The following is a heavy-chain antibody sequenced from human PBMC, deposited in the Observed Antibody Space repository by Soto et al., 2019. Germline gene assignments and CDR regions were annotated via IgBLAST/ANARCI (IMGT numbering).Heavy chain of an antibody. Sequence: QVQLVESGGGVVQPGRSLRLSCAASGFTFSYYGMHWVRQAPGKGLEWVAVISYDGSNKYYADSVKGRFTISRDNSKNTLYLQMNSLSDEDTAVYYCAKGLGIAAAGTMGYWGQGTLVSVSS. D-gene: IGHD6-13*01. CDR3: AKGLGIAAAGTMGY. CDR2: ISYDGSNK. V-gene: IGHV3-30*18. CDR1: GFTFSYYG. J-gene: IGHJ4*02.